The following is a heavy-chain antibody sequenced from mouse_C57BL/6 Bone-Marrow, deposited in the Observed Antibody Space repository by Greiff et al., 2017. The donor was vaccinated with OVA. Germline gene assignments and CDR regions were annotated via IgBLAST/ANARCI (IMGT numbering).Heavy chain of an antibody. J-gene: IGHJ2*01. D-gene: IGHD1-1*01. CDR1: GYAFSSSW. CDR3: ARYYGSRRSYYFDY. Sequence: VQLQQSGPELVKPGASVKISCKASGYAFSSSWMNWVKQRPGKGLEWIGRIYPGDGDTNYNGKFKGKATLTADKSSSTAYMQLSSLTSEDSAVYFCARYYGSRRSYYFDYWGQGTTLTVSS. V-gene: IGHV1-82*01. CDR2: IYPGDGDT.